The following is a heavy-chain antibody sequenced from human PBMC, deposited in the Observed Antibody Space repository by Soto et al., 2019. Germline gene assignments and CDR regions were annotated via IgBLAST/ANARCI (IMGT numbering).Heavy chain of an antibody. CDR2: IHSDGSST. J-gene: IGHJ3*01. CDR1: GFTFSYYW. CDR3: ARGPWGAFDL. D-gene: IGHD3-16*01. Sequence: DVQLVESGGGSVQPGGSLSLSCAATGFTFSYYWMHWVRQAPGKGLVWVSRIHSDGSSTTDADSVKGRFTISRDNAKNTLYLQMNSLRAEDTAVYYCARGPWGAFDLWGQGTMVTAAS. V-gene: IGHV3-74*01.